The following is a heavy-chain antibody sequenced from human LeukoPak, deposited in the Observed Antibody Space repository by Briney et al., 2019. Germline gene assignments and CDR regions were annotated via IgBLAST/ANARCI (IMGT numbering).Heavy chain of an antibody. J-gene: IGHJ4*02. CDR2: IYYSGST. D-gene: IGHD6-19*01. V-gene: IGHV4-61*08. CDR3: ARIPVAGPFDY. CDR1: GGSISSGGYY. Sequence: SETLSLTCTVSGGSISSGGYYWSWIRQPPGKGLEWIGYIYYSGSTNYNPSLKSRVTISVDTSKNQFSLKLSSVTAADTAVYYCARIPVAGPFDYWGQGTLVTVSS.